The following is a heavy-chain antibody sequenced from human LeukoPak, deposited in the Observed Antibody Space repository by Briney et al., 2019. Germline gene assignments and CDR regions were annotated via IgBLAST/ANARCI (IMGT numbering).Heavy chain of an antibody. CDR1: GGSISSYY. D-gene: IGHD5-12*01. CDR3: ARVGYNGYGALDY. V-gene: IGHV4-59*01. Sequence: SETLSLTCTVSGGSISSYYWSWIRQPPGKGLEWIGYIYYSGSTNYNPSLKSRVTISVDTSKNQFSLKLSSVTAADTAVYYCARVGYNGYGALDYWGQGTLVTVSS. J-gene: IGHJ4*02. CDR2: IYYSGST.